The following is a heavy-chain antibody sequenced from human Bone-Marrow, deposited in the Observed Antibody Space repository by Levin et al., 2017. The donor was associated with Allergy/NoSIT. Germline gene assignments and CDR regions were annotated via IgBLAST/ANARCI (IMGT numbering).Heavy chain of an antibody. J-gene: IGHJ1*01. CDR3: VPFLAEPH. D-gene: IGHD1-14*01. Sequence: GGSLRLSCVASGFSFSPYWMHWVRQAPGKGLVWVSHINGDGSATSYADSVKGRFTISRDNAKNTLYLQMDSLRVEDAGVYYCVPFLAEPHWGQGALVTVSS. CDR1: GFSFSPYW. V-gene: IGHV3-74*01. CDR2: INGDGSAT.